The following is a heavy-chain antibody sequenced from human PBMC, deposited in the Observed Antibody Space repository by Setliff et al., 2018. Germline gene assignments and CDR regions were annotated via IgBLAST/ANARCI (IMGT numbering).Heavy chain of an antibody. CDR3: LRLVRYCTKIACQATSGDEV. V-gene: IGHV1-18*01. D-gene: IGHD2-8*01. Sequence: ASVKVSCKASGYTLSHSILSWVRQAPGQGLEWVGWISAYNGKTYSAQKFQDRVTLTTHTSTNMGYLELRDLRSDDTAVYYCLRLVRYCTKIACQATSGDEVWGLGTLVTVSS. J-gene: IGHJ4*02. CDR2: ISAYNGKT. CDR1: GYTLSHSI.